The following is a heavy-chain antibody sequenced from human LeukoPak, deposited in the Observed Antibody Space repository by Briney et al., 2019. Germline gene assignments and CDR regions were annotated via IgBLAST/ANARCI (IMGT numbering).Heavy chain of an antibody. CDR2: ISGSGGSK. J-gene: IGHJ6*02. D-gene: IGHD1-1*01. CDR1: GFTFSSYA. V-gene: IGHV3-23*01. Sequence: GGSLRLSCAASGFTFSSYAMNWVRQAPGKGLEWVSTISGSGGSKHYADSVEGRFTISRDNSKNTVYLQMNSLRAEDTAIYYCAKLTTASGAYGVDVSAQGTT. CDR3: AKLTTASGAYGVDV.